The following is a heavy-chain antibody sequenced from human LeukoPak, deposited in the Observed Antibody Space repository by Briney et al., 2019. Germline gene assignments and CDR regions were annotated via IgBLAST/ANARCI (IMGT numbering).Heavy chain of an antibody. CDR3: VKNSGWYCLDY. V-gene: IGHV3-21*04. D-gene: IGHD6-13*01. J-gene: IGHJ4*02. Sequence: GGSLRLSCTASGFNFNDYSMNWVRQAPGKGLEWVSSISGSSAFIYYAESVKGRFTLSRDNAKNSLFLQMNSLRAEDTAVYYCVKNSGWYCLDYWGQGTLVTVSS. CDR1: GFNFNDYS. CDR2: ISGSSAFI.